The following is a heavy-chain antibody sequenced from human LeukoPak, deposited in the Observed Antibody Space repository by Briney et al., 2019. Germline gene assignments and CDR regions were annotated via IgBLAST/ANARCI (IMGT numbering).Heavy chain of an antibody. Sequence: GASVKVSCKVSGYTLTELSMHWVRQAPGKGLEWMGGFDPEDGETIYAQKFQGRVTMTEDTSTDTAYMELSSLRSEDTAVYYCATGETGYYDSSGWIDYWGQGTLVTVSS. V-gene: IGHV1-24*01. CDR3: ATGETGYYDSSGWIDY. J-gene: IGHJ4*02. CDR2: FDPEDGET. CDR1: GYTLTELS. D-gene: IGHD3-22*01.